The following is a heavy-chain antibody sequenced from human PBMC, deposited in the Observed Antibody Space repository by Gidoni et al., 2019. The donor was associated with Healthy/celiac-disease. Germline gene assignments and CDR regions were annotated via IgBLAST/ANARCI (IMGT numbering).Heavy chain of an antibody. CDR3: ARAIGMNDAFDI. D-gene: IGHD3-10*01. CDR2: ISSSSSYI. Sequence: EVQLVESGGGLVKPGGSLRLSCAASGFTFSSYSMNWVRQAPGKGLEWVSSISSSSSYIYYADSVKGRFTISRDNAKNSLYLQMNSLRAEDTAVYYCARAIGMNDAFDIWGQGTMVTVSS. CDR1: GFTFSSYS. V-gene: IGHV3-21*01. J-gene: IGHJ3*02.